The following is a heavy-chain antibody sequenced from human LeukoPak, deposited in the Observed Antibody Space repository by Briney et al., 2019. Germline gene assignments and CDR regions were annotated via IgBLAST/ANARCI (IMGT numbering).Heavy chain of an antibody. CDR1: GYRFTSYA. CDR2: ISSDSDQT. CDR3: ARCEDVQGAFDI. D-gene: IGHD1-1*01. Sequence: ASVKVSCKTSGYRFTSYAINWVRQAPGQGLEWMGWISSDSDQTNYAQSLQGRITVTKDTSTSTVYMELRSLRSDDTAVYYCARCEDVQGAFDIWGQGTMVTVSS. J-gene: IGHJ3*02. V-gene: IGHV1-18*01.